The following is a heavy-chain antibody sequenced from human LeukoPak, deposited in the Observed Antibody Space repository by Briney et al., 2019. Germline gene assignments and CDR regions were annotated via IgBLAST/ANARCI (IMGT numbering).Heavy chain of an antibody. J-gene: IGHJ4*02. CDR1: GYTFTSYG. CDR2: ISAYSGNT. CDR3: ARGDYYYDSSTFDY. D-gene: IGHD3-22*01. V-gene: IGHV1-18*01. Sequence: GASVKVSCKASGYTFTSYGISWVRQAPGQGLEWMGWISAYSGNTNYAQKLQGRVTMTTDTSTSTAYMELRSLRSDDTAVYYCARGDYYYDSSTFDYWGQGTLVTVSS.